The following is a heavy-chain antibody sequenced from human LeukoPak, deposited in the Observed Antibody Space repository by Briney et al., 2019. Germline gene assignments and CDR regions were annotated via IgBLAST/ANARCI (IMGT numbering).Heavy chain of an antibody. CDR3: ARDIPWDCSGGSCSTDY. V-gene: IGHV1-69*04. J-gene: IGHJ4*02. D-gene: IGHD2-15*01. CDR1: GGTFSSYA. CDR2: IIPILGIA. Sequence: GASVKLSCKASGGTFSSYAISWVRQAPGQGLEWMGRIIPILGIANYAQKFQGRVTITADKSTSTAYMELSSLRSEDTAVYYCARDIPWDCSGGSCSTDYWGQGTLVTVSS.